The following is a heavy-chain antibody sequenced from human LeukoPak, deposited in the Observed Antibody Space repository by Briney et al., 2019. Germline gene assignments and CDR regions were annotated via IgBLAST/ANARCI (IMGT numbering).Heavy chain of an antibody. CDR2: ISSSGTTT. CDR1: GFTFSSYN. Sequence: GGSLRLSCAASGFTFSSYNMNWVRQAPGQGLDWVSYISSSGTTTFYADSVKGRFTISRDNTKNSLYLQMSSLRAEDTAVYYCAREGTTIFGVVLDYWGQGTLVTVSS. V-gene: IGHV3-48*04. D-gene: IGHD3-3*01. CDR3: AREGTTIFGVVLDY. J-gene: IGHJ4*02.